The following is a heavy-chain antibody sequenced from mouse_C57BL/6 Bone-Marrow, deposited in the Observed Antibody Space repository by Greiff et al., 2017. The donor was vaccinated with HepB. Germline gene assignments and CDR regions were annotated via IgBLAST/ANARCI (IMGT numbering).Heavy chain of an antibody. V-gene: IGHV1-9*01. D-gene: IGHD3-2*02. CDR3: ASGEAWYFDV. J-gene: IGHJ1*03. Sequence: VKLQQSGAELMKPGASVKLSCKATGYTFTGYWIEWVKQRPGHGLEWIGEILPGSGSINYNEKFKGKATFTADTSSNTAYMQLSSLTTEDSAIYYCASGEAWYFDVWGTGTTVTVSS. CDR2: ILPGSGSI. CDR1: GYTFTGYW.